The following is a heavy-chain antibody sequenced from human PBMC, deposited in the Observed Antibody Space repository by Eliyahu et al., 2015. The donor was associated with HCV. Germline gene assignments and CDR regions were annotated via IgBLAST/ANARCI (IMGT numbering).Heavy chain of an antibody. CDR2: INPNSGNL. CDR1: GYSXTSFD. Sequence: QVQLVQSGAEVKKPGASVKVSCKASGYSXTSFDINWVRQAPGQGLEWMGWINPNSGNLGYAQNFQGRVTVTRNTSISTAYMELSSLRSEDTAVYYCARGGQWEQLYFLGYWGQGTPVTVSS. V-gene: IGHV1-8*01. D-gene: IGHD1-26*01. CDR3: ARGGQWEQLYFLGY. J-gene: IGHJ4*02.